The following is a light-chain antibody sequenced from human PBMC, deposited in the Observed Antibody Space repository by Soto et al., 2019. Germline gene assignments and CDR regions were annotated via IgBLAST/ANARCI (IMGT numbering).Light chain of an antibody. CDR2: DSS. V-gene: IGKV3D-20*02. J-gene: IGKJ1*01. CDR1: QSVPRSY. Sequence: EIVLTQSPGTLSLSPGERATLSCRASQSVPRSYLAWYQQKPGQAPRLLIYDSSNRATGIPARFSGSGSGTDFTLTIDSLEPEDFAVYYCQQRSNWPRTFGQGTKVDIK. CDR3: QQRSNWPRT.